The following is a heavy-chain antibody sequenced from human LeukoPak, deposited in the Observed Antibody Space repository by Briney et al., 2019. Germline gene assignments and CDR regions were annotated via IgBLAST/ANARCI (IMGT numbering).Heavy chain of an antibody. V-gene: IGHV4-59*01. Sequence: PSETLSPTCTVSGGSISSYYWSWIRQPPGKGLEWIGYIYYSGSTNYNPSLKSRVTMSVDTSKNQFSLKLSSVTAADTAVYYCAGRRPYSSSLYNWFDPWGQGTLVTVSS. CDR2: IYYSGST. CDR3: AGRRPYSSSLYNWFDP. J-gene: IGHJ5*02. CDR1: GGSISSYY. D-gene: IGHD6-13*01.